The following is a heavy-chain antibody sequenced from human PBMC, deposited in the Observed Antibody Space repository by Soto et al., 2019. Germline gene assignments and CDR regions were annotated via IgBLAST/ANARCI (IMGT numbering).Heavy chain of an antibody. CDR3: SRDRHGMDV. CDR2: IGIGGDT. CDR1: GFSFSDYD. Sequence: DVQLVESGGTLVQRGGSLRLSCAASGFSFSDYDMHWVRQATGKGLEWVSGIGIGGDTYYSGSVKGRFTISRENAKNSLYLQMNSLGAGDTAVYYCSRDRHGMDVWGQGTTVTVSS. V-gene: IGHV3-13*01. J-gene: IGHJ6*02.